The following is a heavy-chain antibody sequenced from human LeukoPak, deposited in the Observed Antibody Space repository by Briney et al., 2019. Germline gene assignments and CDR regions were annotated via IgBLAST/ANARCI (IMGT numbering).Heavy chain of an antibody. CDR3: VRVNWLHYSDMDV. Sequence: GGSLRLSCAASGFTFSSYSMNWVRQAPGKGLEWVSSISSSSSYIYYADSVKGRFTISRDNAKNSLYLQMNSLRAEDTAVYYCVRVNWLHYSDMDVWGQGTTVTVSS. J-gene: IGHJ6*02. V-gene: IGHV3-21*01. D-gene: IGHD5-12*01. CDR1: GFTFSSYS. CDR2: ISSSSSYI.